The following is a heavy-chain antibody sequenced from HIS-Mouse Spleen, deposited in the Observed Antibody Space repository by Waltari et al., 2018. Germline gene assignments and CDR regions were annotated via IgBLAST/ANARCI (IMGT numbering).Heavy chain of an antibody. CDR3: ARIAEGYTSGWYAFDY. V-gene: IGHV2-70*15. D-gene: IGHD6-19*01. CDR1: GFSLSTSARC. Sequence: QVTLRESGPALVKPTQTLTLTCTFSGFSLSTSARCVSWIRHPPGKALEWLARIDWDDDKYYSTSLKTRLTISRDTSKNQVVLTMTNMDPLDTATYYCARIAEGYTSGWYAFDYWGQGTLVTVSS. CDR2: IDWDDDK. J-gene: IGHJ4*02.